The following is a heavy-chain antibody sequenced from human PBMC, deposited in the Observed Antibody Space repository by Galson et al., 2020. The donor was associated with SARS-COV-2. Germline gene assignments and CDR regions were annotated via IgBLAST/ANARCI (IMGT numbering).Heavy chain of an antibody. Sequence: NSGGSLRLSCAGSGFTFSNSTMTWVRQIPGKGLEWVSSINSKSVFKHYSDSVKGRFTISRDNAQKLLTLEMNNLGIEDTARYYCASRVTAAGGLDVWGRGTTVTVSS. CDR1: GFTFSNST. D-gene: IGHD6-25*01. V-gene: IGHV3-21*01. J-gene: IGHJ6*02. CDR2: INSKSVFK. CDR3: ASRVTAAGGLDV.